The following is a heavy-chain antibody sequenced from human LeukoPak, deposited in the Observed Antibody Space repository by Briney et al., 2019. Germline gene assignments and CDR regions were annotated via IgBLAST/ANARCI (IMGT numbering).Heavy chain of an antibody. J-gene: IGHJ4*02. Sequence: SETLSLTCTVSGGSISSSSYYWGWIRQPPGKGLEWIGSIYYSGSTYYNPSLKSRVTISVDTSKNQFSLKLSSVTAADTAVYYCARVVRDGYNSPPLDYWGQGTLVTVSS. CDR2: IYYSGST. CDR1: GGSISSSSYY. CDR3: ARVVRDGYNSPPLDY. D-gene: IGHD5-24*01. V-gene: IGHV4-39*07.